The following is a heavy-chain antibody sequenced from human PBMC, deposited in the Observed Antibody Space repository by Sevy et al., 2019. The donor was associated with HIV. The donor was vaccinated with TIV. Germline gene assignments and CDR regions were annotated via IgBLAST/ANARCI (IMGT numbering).Heavy chain of an antibody. J-gene: IGHJ4*02. Sequence: GGSLRLSCSASGFTFSSYAMHWVRQAPGKGLEYVSAISSNGGSKYYADSVKGRFTISRDNSKNTLYLQISSLRAEDTAVYYCVKRKYYGSGSFDYWGQGTLVTVSS. CDR2: ISSNGGSK. V-gene: IGHV3-64D*06. D-gene: IGHD3-10*01. CDR3: VKRKYYGSGSFDY. CDR1: GFTFSSYA.